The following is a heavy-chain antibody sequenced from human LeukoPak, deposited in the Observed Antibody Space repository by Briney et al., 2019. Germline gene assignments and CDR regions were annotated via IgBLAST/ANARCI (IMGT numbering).Heavy chain of an antibody. Sequence: ASVKVSCKASGYTFTSYDINWVRQAAGQGLEWMGWMNPNSGNTGYAQNFQGRATMTRNTSITTAYMELSSLRSEDTAVYYCAKIGGYGSGNYYYTMDVWGQGTTVTVSS. CDR3: AKIGGYGSGNYYYTMDV. CDR1: GYTFTSYD. CDR2: MNPNSGNT. D-gene: IGHD3-10*01. J-gene: IGHJ6*02. V-gene: IGHV1-8*01.